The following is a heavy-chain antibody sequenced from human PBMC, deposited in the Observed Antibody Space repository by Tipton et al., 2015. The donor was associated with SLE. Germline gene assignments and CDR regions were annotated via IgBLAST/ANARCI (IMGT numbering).Heavy chain of an antibody. V-gene: IGHV4-59*11. Sequence: TLSLTCTVSGGSISRHSWNWIRQPPGKGLQWIGYLDYTGNTNYSPSLKRRVTMSIDTSKNQFSLRLSSVTAADTAVYYCARSTSRPSSYYFYGLDVWGQGTTVTVSS. CDR3: ARSTSRPSSYYFYGLDV. CDR1: GGSISRHS. CDR2: LDYTGNT. D-gene: IGHD6-6*01. J-gene: IGHJ6*02.